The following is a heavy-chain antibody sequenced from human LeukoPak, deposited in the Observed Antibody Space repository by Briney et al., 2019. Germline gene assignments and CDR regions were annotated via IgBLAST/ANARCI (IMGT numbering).Heavy chain of an antibody. J-gene: IGHJ2*01. CDR1: GFTFSSHG. CDR2: ISYDENNK. V-gene: IGHV3-30*03. Sequence: GGSLRLSCAASGFTFSSHGMHWVRQAPGKGLEWVAVISYDENNKYYADSVKGRFTISRDSSKNTVYLQMSSLRAEDTAVYYCARRGYFDLWGRGTLVTVSS. CDR3: ARRGYFDL.